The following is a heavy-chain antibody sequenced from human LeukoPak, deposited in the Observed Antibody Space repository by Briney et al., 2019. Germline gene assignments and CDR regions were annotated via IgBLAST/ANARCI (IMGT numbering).Heavy chain of an antibody. CDR3: AREATDYYGSGSYGWFDP. Sequence: SETLSLTCAVSGGSISSGGYSWSWLRQPPGTGLEWIGYIYHSGSTYYNPSLKSRVTISVDRSKNQLSLKLSSVTAADTAVYYCAREATDYYGSGSYGWFDPWGQGTLVTVSS. CDR2: IYHSGST. J-gene: IGHJ5*02. CDR1: GGSISSGGYS. D-gene: IGHD3-10*01. V-gene: IGHV4-30-2*01.